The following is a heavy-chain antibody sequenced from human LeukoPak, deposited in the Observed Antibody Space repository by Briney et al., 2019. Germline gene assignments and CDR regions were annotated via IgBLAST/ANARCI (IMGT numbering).Heavy chain of an antibody. D-gene: IGHD2-15*01. CDR1: GGTFSSYA. V-gene: IGHV1-69*04. J-gene: IGHJ6*02. CDR3: ARDGEDTSYYYGMDV. CDR2: IIPILGIA. Sequence: SVKVSCKASGGTFSSYAISWVRQAPGQGLEWMGRIIPILGIANYAQKFQGRVTITADKSTSTAYMELSSLRSEDTAVYYCARDGEDTSYYYGMDVWGQGTTVTVSS.